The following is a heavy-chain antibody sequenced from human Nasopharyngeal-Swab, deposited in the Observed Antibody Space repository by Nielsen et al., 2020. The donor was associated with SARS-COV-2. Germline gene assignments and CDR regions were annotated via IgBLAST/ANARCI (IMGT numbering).Heavy chain of an antibody. CDR3: VRDTPAMFAY. J-gene: IGHJ4*02. CDR2: IKQDGSEK. Sequence: WIRQPPGKGLEWVANIKQDGSEKYYVDSVKGRFTISRDNAKTSLYLQMNSLRAEDSAVYYCVRDTPAMFAYWGQGTLVTVSS. V-gene: IGHV3-7*01.